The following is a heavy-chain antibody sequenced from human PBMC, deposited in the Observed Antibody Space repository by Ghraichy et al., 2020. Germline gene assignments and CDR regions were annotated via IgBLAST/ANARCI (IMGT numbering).Heavy chain of an antibody. CDR3: AAEGYDLRYFDY. D-gene: IGHD3/OR15-3a*01. Sequence: SVKVSCKASGFTFTSSAVQWVRQARGQRLEWIGWIVVGSGNTNYAQKFQERVTITRDMSTSTAYMELSSLKSEDTAVYYCAAEGYDLRYFDYWGHGTLVTVSS. CDR2: IVVGSGNT. CDR1: GFTFTSSA. J-gene: IGHJ4*01. V-gene: IGHV1-58*01.